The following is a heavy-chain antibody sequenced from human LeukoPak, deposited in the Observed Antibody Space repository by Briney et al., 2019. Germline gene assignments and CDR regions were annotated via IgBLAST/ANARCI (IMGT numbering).Heavy chain of an antibody. CDR2: IYSGGST. CDR1: GFTVSSNY. J-gene: IGHJ3*02. CDR3: ARWEKLYDILTGYYAPDAFDI. V-gene: IGHV3-53*01. Sequence: GGSLRLSCAASGFTVSSNYMSWVRQAPGKGLEWVSVIYSGGSTYYADSVKGRFTISRDNSKNTLYLQMNSLRAEDTAVYYCARWEKLYDILTGYYAPDAFDIWGQGTMVTVSS. D-gene: IGHD3-9*01.